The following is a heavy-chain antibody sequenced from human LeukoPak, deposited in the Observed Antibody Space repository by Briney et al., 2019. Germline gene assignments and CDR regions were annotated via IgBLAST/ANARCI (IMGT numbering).Heavy chain of an antibody. CDR2: IKYDGSYT. D-gene: IGHD5-24*01. J-gene: IGHJ4*02. CDR1: GFTLSLAW. V-gene: IGHV3-74*01. Sequence: GGSLRLSCATSGFTLSLAWMHWVRQAPGKGLEWVSRIKYDGSYTNYAHSVKGRFTISRDNARNTLSLHMISLRAEDTAVYFCVSDADAYNFDFWGQGVLVTVSS. CDR3: VSDADAYNFDF.